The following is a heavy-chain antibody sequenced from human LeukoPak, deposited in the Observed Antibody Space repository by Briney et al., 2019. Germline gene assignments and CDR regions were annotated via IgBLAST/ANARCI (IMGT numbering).Heavy chain of an antibody. D-gene: IGHD2-2*01. Sequence: GGSLRLSCPASGFTFSSYGMHWVRQAPGKGREGVAFIRHDGSKKYYADSVKGRFTISRDNSKNTLYLQMNSLRAEDTAVYYCAKGYCSSTTCSVDYWGQGTLVTVSS. CDR1: GFTFSSYG. CDR2: IRHDGSKK. CDR3: AKGYCSSTTCSVDY. J-gene: IGHJ4*02. V-gene: IGHV3-30*02.